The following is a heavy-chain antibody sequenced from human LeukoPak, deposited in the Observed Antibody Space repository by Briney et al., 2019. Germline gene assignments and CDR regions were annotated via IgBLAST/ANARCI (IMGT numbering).Heavy chain of an antibody. Sequence: SETLSLTCGVSGGSISSGSYYWNWIRQPAGKGLDWIGRIYTSGTTNYNPSLKSRVSISMDTSKNQFSLKLSSVTAADTAVYYCARGWELQPFDFWGQGTLVTVSS. CDR2: IYTSGTT. V-gene: IGHV4-61*02. J-gene: IGHJ4*02. CDR3: ARGWELQPFDF. CDR1: GGSISSGSYY. D-gene: IGHD1-26*01.